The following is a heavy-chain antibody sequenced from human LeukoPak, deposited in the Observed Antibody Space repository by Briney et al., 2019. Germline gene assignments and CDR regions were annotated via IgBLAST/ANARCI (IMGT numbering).Heavy chain of an antibody. J-gene: IGHJ5*02. D-gene: IGHD3-10*01. Sequence: SETLSLTCTVSGGSIRNYYWNWIRQPAGKGLEWIGGMHTSGSTNYNPSLKSRHTMSVDTSKNQFSLKLRSVTAADTAVYYCARDSGSGYYEAWGQGTLVTVSS. CDR1: GGSIRNYY. V-gene: IGHV4-4*07. CDR3: ARDSGSGYYEA. CDR2: MHTSGST.